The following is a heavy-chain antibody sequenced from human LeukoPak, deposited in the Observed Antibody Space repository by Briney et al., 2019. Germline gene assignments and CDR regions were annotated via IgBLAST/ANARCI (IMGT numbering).Heavy chain of an antibody. D-gene: IGHD6-13*01. J-gene: IGHJ4*02. CDR2: ISSSGSTI. Sequence: PGGSLRLSCTASGFTFSSYEMNWVRQAPGKGLEWVSYISSSGSTIYYADSVKGRFTISRDNAKNSLYLQMSSLRAEDTAVYYCARDSTAAAGIDYWGQGTLVTVSS. CDR1: GFTFSSYE. V-gene: IGHV3-48*03. CDR3: ARDSTAAAGIDY.